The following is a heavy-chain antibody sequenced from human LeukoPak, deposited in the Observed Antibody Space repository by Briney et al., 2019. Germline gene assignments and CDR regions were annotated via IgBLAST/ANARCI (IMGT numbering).Heavy chain of an antibody. CDR3: ARASGDMIVLNWFDP. J-gene: IGHJ5*02. D-gene: IGHD3-22*01. Sequence: PGGSLRLSCAASGFTFSSYSMNWVRQAPGKGLEWVSSISSSSSYIYYADSVKGRFTIPRDNAKNSLYLQMNSLRAEDTAVYYCARASGDMIVLNWFDPWGQGTLVTVSS. CDR2: ISSSSSYI. V-gene: IGHV3-21*01. CDR1: GFTFSSYS.